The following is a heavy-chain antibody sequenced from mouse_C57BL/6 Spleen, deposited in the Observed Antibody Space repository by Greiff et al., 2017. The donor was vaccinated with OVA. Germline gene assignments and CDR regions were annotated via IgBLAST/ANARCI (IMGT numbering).Heavy chain of an antibody. CDR1: GFTFSDYG. V-gene: IGHV5-17*01. J-gene: IGHJ3*01. CDR2: ISSGSSTI. CDR3: ARLHYSNYVFAY. D-gene: IGHD2-5*01. Sequence: EVQVVESGGGLVKPGGSLKLSCAASGFTFSDYGMHWVRQAPEKGLEWVAYISSGSSTIYYADTVKGRFTISRDNAKNTLFLQMTSLRAEDTAMYYCARLHYSNYVFAYWGQGTLVTVSA.